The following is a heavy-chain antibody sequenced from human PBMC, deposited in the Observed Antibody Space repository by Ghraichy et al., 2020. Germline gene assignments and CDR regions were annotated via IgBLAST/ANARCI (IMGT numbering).Heavy chain of an antibody. J-gene: IGHJ4*02. CDR2: IYYSGDT. CDR1: GGSISSSSHY. D-gene: IGHD2-15*01. Sequence: SETPSLTCTVSGGSISSSSHYWGWIRQPPGKGLEWIGSIYYSGDTYYNPSLKSRVAISVDTSKNQFSLKLSSVTAADTAVYYCARAGNIVVVVAATSFDYWGQGTLVTVSS. V-gene: IGHV4-39*01. CDR3: ARAGNIVVVVAATSFDY.